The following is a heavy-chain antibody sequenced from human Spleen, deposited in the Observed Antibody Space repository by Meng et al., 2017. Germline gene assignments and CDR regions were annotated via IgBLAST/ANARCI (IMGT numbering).Heavy chain of an antibody. CDR3: ARGPKIYGGNSGALGY. Sequence: VQLQQWGAGLLKPSETLSLTCVVSGGSFSDYYWSWIRQPPGKGLEWIGEVNHSGNANYNPSLKSRVTISVDTSKNQSSLNLSSVTAADTAVYYCARGPKIYGGNSGALGYWGQGTLVTVSS. V-gene: IGHV4-34*01. D-gene: IGHD4-23*01. J-gene: IGHJ4*02. CDR1: GGSFSDYY. CDR2: VNHSGNA.